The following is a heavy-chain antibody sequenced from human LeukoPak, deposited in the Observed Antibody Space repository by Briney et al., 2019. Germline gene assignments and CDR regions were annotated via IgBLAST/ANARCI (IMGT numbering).Heavy chain of an antibody. J-gene: IGHJ1*01. Sequence: GWSLRLSCAASKFTFSTFAMHWVRQAPGRGLQYVSVISGNGVSTSYADSVKGRFTISRDNSKNTVYLQMTSLRAEDTAVYYCAGDGRDGYNIYFHHWGQGTLVTVSS. D-gene: IGHD5-24*01. CDR2: ISGNGVST. V-gene: IGHV3-64D*06. CDR3: AGDGRDGYNIYFHH. CDR1: KFTFSTFA.